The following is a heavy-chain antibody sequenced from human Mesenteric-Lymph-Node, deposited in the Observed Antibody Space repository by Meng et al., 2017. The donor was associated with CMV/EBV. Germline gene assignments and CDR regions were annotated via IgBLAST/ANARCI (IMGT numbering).Heavy chain of an antibody. V-gene: IGHV3-7*01. D-gene: IGHD5-18*01. Sequence: GGSLRLSCAASGFTFNSYWMTWVRQAPGKGLECVANINPDGSRKYYVDSVKGRFTISRDNAKDALYLQMNTLRAEDTAMYYCAGQRGDSPFAYWGQGTLVTVSS. J-gene: IGHJ4*02. CDR1: GFTFNSYW. CDR2: INPDGSRK. CDR3: AGQRGDSPFAY.